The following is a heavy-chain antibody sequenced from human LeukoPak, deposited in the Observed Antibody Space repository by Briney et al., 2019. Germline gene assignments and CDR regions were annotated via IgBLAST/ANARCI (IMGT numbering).Heavy chain of an antibody. CDR1: GLSFTNAW. CDR2: IKSKGDGETT. J-gene: IGHJ4*02. D-gene: IGHD3-10*01. Sequence: GGSLRLSCADSGLSFTNAWMSWVRQAPGKGLEWVGRIKSKGDGETTDYATPVKGRFTMSRDDSKGMLYLYMNSLKTEDTAVYYCTTDLGITMIRGVIVYWGRGTLVTVSS. V-gene: IGHV3-15*01. CDR3: TTDLGITMIRGVIVY.